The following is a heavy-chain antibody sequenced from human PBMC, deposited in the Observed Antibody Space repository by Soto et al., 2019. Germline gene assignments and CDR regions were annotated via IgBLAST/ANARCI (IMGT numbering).Heavy chain of an antibody. V-gene: IGHV1-69*12. CDR3: AGGSAIVGVVIEWFDP. Sequence: QVQLVQSGAEVKKPGSSVKVSCKASGGTFSSYAISWVRQAPGQGLEWMGGIIPIFGTANYAQKFQGRVTITAYEPTSTAYMELSSLRAEDTAVYYCAGGSAIVGVVIEWFDPWGQGTLVTFSP. J-gene: IGHJ5*02. CDR2: IIPIFGTA. D-gene: IGHD3-3*01. CDR1: GGTFSSYA.